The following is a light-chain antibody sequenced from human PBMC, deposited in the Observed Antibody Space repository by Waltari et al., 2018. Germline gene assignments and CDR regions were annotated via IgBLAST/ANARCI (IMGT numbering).Light chain of an antibody. CDR2: EGS. CDR3: CSYAGSSTYV. Sequence: QSALTQPASVSGSPGQSITISCTGTSSDVGTYNLFSWYQQHPGKAPKLIIDEGSKRPSGVSHRFSGSKSGNTASLTISGLQAEDEADYYCCSYAGSSTYVFGTGTKVTVL. CDR1: SSDVGTYNL. V-gene: IGLV2-23*01. J-gene: IGLJ1*01.